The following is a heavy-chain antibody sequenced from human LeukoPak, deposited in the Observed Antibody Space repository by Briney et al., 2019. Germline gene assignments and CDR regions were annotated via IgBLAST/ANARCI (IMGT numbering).Heavy chain of an antibody. CDR2: IYHSGST. D-gene: IGHD3-10*01. CDR3: AGGYGSGSYSFY. V-gene: IGHV4-30-2*01. J-gene: IGHJ4*02. Sequence: RPSETLSLTCAVSGGSISSGGYSWSWIRQPPGKGLEWIGYIYHSGSTYYNPSLKSRVTISVDRSKNQFSLKLSSVTAADTAVYYCAGGYGSGSYSFYWGQGTLVTVSS. CDR1: GGSISSGGYS.